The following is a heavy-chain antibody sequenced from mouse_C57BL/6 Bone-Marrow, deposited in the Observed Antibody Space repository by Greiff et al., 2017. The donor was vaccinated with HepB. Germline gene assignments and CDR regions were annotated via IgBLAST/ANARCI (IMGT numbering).Heavy chain of an antibody. CDR2: ISDGGSYT. CDR3: ASLYYDYDGY. CDR1: GFTFSSYA. D-gene: IGHD2-4*01. V-gene: IGHV5-4*03. J-gene: IGHJ2*01. Sequence: EVKLMESGGGLVKPGGSLKLSCAASGFTFSSYAMSWVRQTPEKRLEWVATISDGGSYTYYPDNVKGRFTISRDNAKNNLYLQMSHLKSEDTAMYYCASLYYDYDGYWGQGTTLTVSS.